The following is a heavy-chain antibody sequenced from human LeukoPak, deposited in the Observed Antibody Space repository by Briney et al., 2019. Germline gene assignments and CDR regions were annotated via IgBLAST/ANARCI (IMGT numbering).Heavy chain of an antibody. CDR3: AKMEGVLRYFDGFTRFDY. Sequence: PGGSLGLSRAAFGFPVSSYGMQWVRQAPGQGVERVAVIRYDGSNKYYADSVKGRFTISRDNSKNTLYLQMNSLRAEDTAVYYCAKMEGVLRYFDGFTRFDYWGQGTLVTVSS. CDR1: GFPVSSYG. V-gene: IGHV3-30*02. CDR2: IRYDGSNK. J-gene: IGHJ4*02. D-gene: IGHD3-9*01.